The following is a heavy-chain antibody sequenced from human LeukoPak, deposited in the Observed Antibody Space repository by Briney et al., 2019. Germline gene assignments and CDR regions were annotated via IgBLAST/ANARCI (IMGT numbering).Heavy chain of an antibody. V-gene: IGHV3-30-3*01. CDR2: ISYDGSNK. CDR3: AKDGLQFSEWLPPLGY. Sequence: QPGGSLRLSCAASGFTFSSYAMHWVRQAPGKGLEWVAVISYDGSNKYYADSVKGRFTISRDNSKNTLYLQMNSLRAEDTAVYYCAKDGLQFSEWLPPLGYWGQGTLVTVSS. CDR1: GFTFSSYA. D-gene: IGHD3-3*01. J-gene: IGHJ4*02.